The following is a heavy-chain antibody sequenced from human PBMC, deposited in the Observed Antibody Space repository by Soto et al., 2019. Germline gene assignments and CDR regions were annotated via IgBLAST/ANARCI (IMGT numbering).Heavy chain of an antibody. CDR1: GGSINNSPYY. CDR2: VYYSGST. CDR3: ARGVLVVTADYNWFDP. D-gene: IGHD2-2*01. J-gene: IGHJ5*02. Sequence: QVQLQESGPGLVKPSQTLSLTCSVSGGSINNSPYYWSWIRQHPGKGLEWIGYVYYSGSTFYNPSRRSRLFISVDTAKYQFSLKLTSRTAADTAVYYCARGVLVVTADYNWFDPWGQGALVTVSS. V-gene: IGHV4-31*03.